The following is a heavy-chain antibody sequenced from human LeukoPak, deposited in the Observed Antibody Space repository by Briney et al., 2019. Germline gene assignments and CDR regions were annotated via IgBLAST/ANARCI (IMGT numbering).Heavy chain of an antibody. J-gene: IGHJ3*02. Sequence: GGSLRLSCAASGFTFNSYSMNWVRQAPGKGLEWVSSISSSSSYIYYADSVKGRFTISRDNAKNSLYLQMNSLRAEDTAVYYCARDLIGMDYDFWSGYDAFDIWGQGTVVTVSS. D-gene: IGHD3-3*01. CDR3: ARDLIGMDYDFWSGYDAFDI. V-gene: IGHV3-21*01. CDR1: GFTFNSYS. CDR2: ISSSSSYI.